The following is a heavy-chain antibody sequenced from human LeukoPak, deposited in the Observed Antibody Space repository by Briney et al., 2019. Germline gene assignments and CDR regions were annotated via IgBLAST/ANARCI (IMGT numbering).Heavy chain of an antibody. Sequence: PSETLSLTCTVSGGSINSYYWSWIRQPPGKGLEWIGYIYYSGSTNYNPSLKSRVTISVDTSKNQFSLKMSSVTAADTAVYYCARARDGHINNWFDPWGQGTLDIVSS. CDR1: GGSINSYY. J-gene: IGHJ5*02. D-gene: IGHD5-24*01. CDR2: IYYSGST. V-gene: IGHV4-59*01. CDR3: ARARDGHINNWFDP.